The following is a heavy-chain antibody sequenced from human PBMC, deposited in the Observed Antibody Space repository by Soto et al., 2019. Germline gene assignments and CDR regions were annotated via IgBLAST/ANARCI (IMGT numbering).Heavy chain of an antibody. D-gene: IGHD3-16*02. V-gene: IGHV4-59*08. CDR3: ARLYGLDAFDI. CDR1: GGSINSYY. Sequence: SETLSLTCTVSGGSINSYYWSWIRQPPGKGLEWIGYIYYSGSTNYNPSLKSRVTISVDTSKNQFSLKLSSVTAADTAVYYCARLYGLDAFDIWGQGTMVTVSS. J-gene: IGHJ3*02. CDR2: IYYSGST.